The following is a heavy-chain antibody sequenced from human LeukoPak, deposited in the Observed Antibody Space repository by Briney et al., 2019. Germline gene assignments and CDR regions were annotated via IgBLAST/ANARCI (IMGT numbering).Heavy chain of an antibody. Sequence: GGSLRLSCAASGFTFSSYGMHWVRQAPGKGLEWVAVISYDGSNKYYADSVKGRFTISRDNAKNSLYLQMNSLRAEDTAVYYCARDEWEWELPTFDYWGQGTLVTVSS. CDR3: ARDEWEWELPTFDY. CDR1: GFTFSSYG. D-gene: IGHD1-26*01. CDR2: ISYDGSNK. V-gene: IGHV3-30*03. J-gene: IGHJ4*02.